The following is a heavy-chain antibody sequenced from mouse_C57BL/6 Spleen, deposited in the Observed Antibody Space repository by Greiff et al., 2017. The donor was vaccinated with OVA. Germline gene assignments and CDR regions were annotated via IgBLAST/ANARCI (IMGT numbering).Heavy chain of an antibody. CDR2: IDPEDGET. Sequence: VQLKESGAELVKPGASVKLSCTASGFNIKDYYMHWVKQRTEQGLEWIGRIDPEDGETKYAPKFQGKATITADTSSNTAYLQLSSLTSEDTAVYYCARSRGSSSYYFDYWGQGTTLTVSS. CDR1: GFNIKDYY. V-gene: IGHV14-2*01. J-gene: IGHJ2*01. CDR3: ARSRGSSSYYFDY. D-gene: IGHD1-1*01.